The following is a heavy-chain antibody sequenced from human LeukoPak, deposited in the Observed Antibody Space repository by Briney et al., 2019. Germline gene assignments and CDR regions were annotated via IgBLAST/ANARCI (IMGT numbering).Heavy chain of an antibody. V-gene: IGHV4-59*12. J-gene: IGHJ6*02. CDR2: IYYSGST. CDR1: GGSISSYY. D-gene: IGHD2-15*01. CDR3: ARGRRGYCSGGSCLASYGMDV. Sequence: SETLSLTCTVSGGSISSYYWSWIRQPPGKGLEWIGYIYYSGSTNYNPSLKSRVTISVDTSKNQFSLKLSSVTAADTAVYYCARGRRGYCSGGSCLASYGMDVWGQGTTVTVSS.